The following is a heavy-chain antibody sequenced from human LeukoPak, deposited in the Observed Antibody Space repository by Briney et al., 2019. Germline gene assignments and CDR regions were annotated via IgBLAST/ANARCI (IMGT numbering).Heavy chain of an antibody. CDR3: AKVLVLVSANRYYFDY. CDR1: GLTFSGSA. D-gene: IGHD2-15*01. V-gene: IGHV3-23*01. Sequence: PGGSLRLSCAASGLTFSGSAMSWVRQAPGKGLEWVSLISGSGNRTYYADSVKGRSTISRDNSKNTLYLQMNSLRAEDTAVYYCAKVLVLVSANRYYFDYWGQGTLVTVSS. J-gene: IGHJ4*02. CDR2: ISGSGNRT.